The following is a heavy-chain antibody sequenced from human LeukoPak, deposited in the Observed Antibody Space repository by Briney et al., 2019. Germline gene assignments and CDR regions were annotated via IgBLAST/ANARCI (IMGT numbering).Heavy chain of an antibody. CDR3: ARGIYDYGLDF. J-gene: IGHJ4*02. V-gene: IGHV3-23*01. Sequence: GGSLSLSCAPSVFTFNKHAMTWVRQAPGKGVEGGSLISASGSNTYHAGSVKGRFIISRDTSKNTLKLEMSNLRAEDTALYYCARGIYDYGLDFWGQGALVTASS. D-gene: IGHD4/OR15-4a*01. CDR1: VFTFNKHA. CDR2: ISASGSNT.